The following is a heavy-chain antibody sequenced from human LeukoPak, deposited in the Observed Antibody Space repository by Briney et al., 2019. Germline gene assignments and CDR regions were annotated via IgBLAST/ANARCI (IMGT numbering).Heavy chain of an antibody. V-gene: IGHV4-34*01. D-gene: IGHD3-3*01. CDR1: GGSFSGYY. CDR2: INHSGST. Sequence: SETLSLTCAVYGGSFSGYYWSWIRQPPGKGLEWIGEINHSGSTNYNPSLKSRVTISVDTSKNQFSLKLSSVTAADTAVYYCARGHYDFWSGYYSATLGSYYFDYWGQGTLVTVSS. J-gene: IGHJ4*02. CDR3: ARGHYDFWSGYYSATLGSYYFDY.